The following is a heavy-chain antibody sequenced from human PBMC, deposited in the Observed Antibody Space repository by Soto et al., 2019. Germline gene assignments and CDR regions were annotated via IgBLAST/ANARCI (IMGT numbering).Heavy chain of an antibody. CDR1: GGTFSSYT. J-gene: IGHJ3*02. CDR3: ARVVAWSGYGNGAFDI. CDR2: IIPILGIA. D-gene: IGHD5-12*01. V-gene: IGHV1-69*02. Sequence: ASVKVSCKASGGTFSSYTISWVRQAPGQGLEWMGRIIPILGIANYAQKFQGRVTITADKSTSTAYMELSSLRSEDTAVYYCARVVAWSGYGNGAFDIWGQGTMVTVSS.